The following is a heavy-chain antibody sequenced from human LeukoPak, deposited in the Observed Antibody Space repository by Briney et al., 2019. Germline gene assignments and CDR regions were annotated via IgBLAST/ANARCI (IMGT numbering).Heavy chain of an antibody. CDR3: AKLRPPKTTVVTPVFDY. CDR2: IYYSGST. CDR1: GGSISSSGYY. J-gene: IGHJ4*02. D-gene: IGHD4-23*01. V-gene: IGHV4-39*07. Sequence: SETLSLTCTVSGGSISSSGYYWGWIRQPPGKGLEWIGSIYYSGSTYYNPSLKSRVTISVDTSKNQFSLKLSSVTAADTAVYYCAKLRPPKTTVVTPVFDYWGQGTLVTVSS.